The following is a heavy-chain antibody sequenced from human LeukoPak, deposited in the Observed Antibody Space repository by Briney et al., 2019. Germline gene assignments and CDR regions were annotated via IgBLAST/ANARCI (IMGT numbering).Heavy chain of an antibody. CDR1: GGTLTSDY. CDR3: VPADRFFGVASPPY. CDR2: SDRRGRNS. V-gene: IGHV1-46*01. Sequence: ASVKVSCKASGGTLTSDYFHWVRQAPGQGLAWVGLSDRRGRNSELASQFRGRVIMAGDISTSTVYMTLSDLASEDTVTYYCVPADRFFGVASPPYWGQGTPVTVSS. J-gene: IGHJ4*02. D-gene: IGHD3-3*01.